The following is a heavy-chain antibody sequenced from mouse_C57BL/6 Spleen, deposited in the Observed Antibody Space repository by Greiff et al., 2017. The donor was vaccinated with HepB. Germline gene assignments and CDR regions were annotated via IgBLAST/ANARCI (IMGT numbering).Heavy chain of an antibody. V-gene: IGHV1-72*01. CDR3: ARSEGLRRAAWFAY. CDR1: GYTFTSYW. Sequence: QVQLQQPGAELVKPGASVKLSCKASGYTFTSYWMHWVKQRPGRGLEWIGRIDPNSGGTKYNEKFKSKATLTVDKPSSTAYMQLSSLTSEDSAVYYGARSEGLRRAAWFAYWGQGTLVTVSA. CDR2: IDPNSGGT. D-gene: IGHD2-4*01. J-gene: IGHJ3*01.